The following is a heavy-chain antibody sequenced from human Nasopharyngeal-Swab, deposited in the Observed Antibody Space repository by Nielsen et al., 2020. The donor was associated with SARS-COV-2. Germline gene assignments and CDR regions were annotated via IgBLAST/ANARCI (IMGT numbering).Heavy chain of an antibody. CDR3: ARSTYYFGAGSSYNYYFDN. CDR1: GDSITASY. J-gene: IGHJ4*02. D-gene: IGHD3-10*01. V-gene: IGHV4-59*08. Sequence: SETLSLTCTVSGDSITASYWSWIRQPPGKGLEWIGYIYYSGETNYNPSLKSRLTTSLDMSKNQITLNLRSVTAADTAVYFCARSTYYFGAGSSYNYYFDNWGQGTLVTVSS. CDR2: IYYSGET.